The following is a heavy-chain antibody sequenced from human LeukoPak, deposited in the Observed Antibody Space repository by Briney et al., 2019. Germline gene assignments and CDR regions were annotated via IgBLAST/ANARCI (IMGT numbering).Heavy chain of an antibody. CDR1: GFIFSSYA. J-gene: IGHJ4*02. Sequence: GGSLRLSCSASGFIFSSYAMHWVRQAPGKGLEYVSAINHDGGYTYYADSVKGRFTISRDNSKNTLFLQLSSLRAEDTADYHCVKSAGYSYGYGGLDYWGQGTLVTVSS. CDR3: VKSAGYSYGYGGLDY. D-gene: IGHD5-18*01. V-gene: IGHV3-64D*06. CDR2: INHDGGYT.